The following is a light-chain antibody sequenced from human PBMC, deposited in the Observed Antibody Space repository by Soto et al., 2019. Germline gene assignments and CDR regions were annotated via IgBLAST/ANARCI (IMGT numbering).Light chain of an antibody. CDR3: SLYTSSRTLHVV. Sequence: QSALTQPASVSGSPGQSITISCTGTSSDVGGYNYVSWYQQHPGKAPKLMIYEVSNRPSGVSNRFSGSKSGNTASLTISGLQAEDEADYYCSLYTSSRTLHVVFGGGTKLTVL. V-gene: IGLV2-14*01. J-gene: IGLJ2*01. CDR1: SSDVGGYNY. CDR2: EVS.